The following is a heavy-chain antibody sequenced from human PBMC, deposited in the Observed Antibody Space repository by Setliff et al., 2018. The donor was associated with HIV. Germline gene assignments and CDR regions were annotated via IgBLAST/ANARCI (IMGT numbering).Heavy chain of an antibody. J-gene: IGHJ4*02. Sequence: GASVKVSCKASGYTFTDYYMHWVQQAPGKGLEWMGRVDPEDGETIYAEKFQGRVTITADTSTDTAYMELSSLRSEDTAVYYCAADSYYYDSSGYQYYFDSWGQGTLVTVSS. CDR3: AADSYYYDSSGYQYYFDS. CDR2: VDPEDGET. CDR1: GYTFTDYY. D-gene: IGHD3-22*01. V-gene: IGHV1-69-2*01.